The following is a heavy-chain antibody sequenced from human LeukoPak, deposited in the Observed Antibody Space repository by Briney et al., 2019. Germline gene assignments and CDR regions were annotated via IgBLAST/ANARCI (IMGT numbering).Heavy chain of an antibody. Sequence: GGSLRLSCAASGFTFGSYWMHWVRQAPGKGLVWVSRINSDGSSTSYADSVKGRFTISRDNAKNTLYLQMNSLRAEDTAVYYCARRVGGGAPYYFDYWGQGTLVTVSS. CDR3: ARRVGGGAPYYFDY. CDR2: INSDGSST. CDR1: GFTFGSYW. D-gene: IGHD1-26*01. V-gene: IGHV3-74*01. J-gene: IGHJ4*02.